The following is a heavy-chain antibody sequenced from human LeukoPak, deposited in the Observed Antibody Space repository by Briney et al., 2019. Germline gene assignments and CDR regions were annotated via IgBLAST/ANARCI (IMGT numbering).Heavy chain of an antibody. Sequence: ASVKVSCKASGGTFSSYAISWVRQAPGQGLEWMGGIIPILGIANYAQKFQGRVTITADKSTSTAYMELSSLRSEDTAVYYCAREWVSGYYYGMDVWGQGTTVTVSS. CDR2: IIPILGIA. D-gene: IGHD1-26*01. V-gene: IGHV1-69*10. CDR1: GGTFSSYA. CDR3: AREWVSGYYYGMDV. J-gene: IGHJ6*02.